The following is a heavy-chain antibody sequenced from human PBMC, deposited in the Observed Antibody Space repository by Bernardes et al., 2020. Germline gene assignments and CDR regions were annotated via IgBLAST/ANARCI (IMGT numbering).Heavy chain of an antibody. CDR3: AADRIVNY. D-gene: IGHD3-22*01. Sequence: GGSLRLSCAASGFTVSSNYMGWVRQAPGKGLEWVSIIYPGGSTYYADSVMGRFTIPKDNPKNTLYPQMNSRKAEDTAVYYCAADRIVNYWGQVTLVTVSS. J-gene: IGHJ4*02. CDR2: IYPGGST. CDR1: GFTVSSNY. V-gene: IGHV3-53*01.